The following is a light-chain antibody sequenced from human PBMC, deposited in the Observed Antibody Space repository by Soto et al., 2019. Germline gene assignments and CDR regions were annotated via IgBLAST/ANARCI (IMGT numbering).Light chain of an antibody. CDR3: SSYTSSSTWV. J-gene: IGLJ3*02. V-gene: IGLV2-14*01. Sequence: QSALTQPASVSGSPGQSINISSTGTSSDVGGYNYVSWYQQHPGKAPKLMIYEVSNRPSGVSNRFSGSKSGNTASLTISGLQAEDEADYYCSSYTSSSTWVFGGGTTLTVL. CDR2: EVS. CDR1: SSDVGGYNY.